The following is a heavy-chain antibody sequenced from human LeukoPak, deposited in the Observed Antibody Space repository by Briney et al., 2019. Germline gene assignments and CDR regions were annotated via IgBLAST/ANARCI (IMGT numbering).Heavy chain of an antibody. D-gene: IGHD5-12*01. CDR3: TREAYSGYDSQTGYSSGQGDY. CDR2: IRSKANGGTP. V-gene: IGHV3-49*04. CDR1: GFTFGDYA. Sequence: GGSLRLSCTGSGFTFGDYAMTWVRQAPGKGVEWVGFIRSKANGGTPEYAASVKGRFTISRDDSKSIAYLQMNSLKTEDTAFYYCTREAYSGYDSQTGYSSGQGDYWGQGTLVTVSS. J-gene: IGHJ4*02.